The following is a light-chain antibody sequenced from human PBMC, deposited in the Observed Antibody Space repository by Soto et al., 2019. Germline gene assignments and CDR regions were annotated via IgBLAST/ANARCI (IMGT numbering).Light chain of an antibody. CDR1: QTISSW. V-gene: IGKV1-39*01. Sequence: DIQLTQSPSTLSGSVGDRVTIPCRSSQTISSWLAWYQQKPGKAPELLIYAASTLQSGVPSRFSGSGSGTDFTLTISSLQPEDFATYYCQQSHSTPPITFGQGTRLEIK. CDR2: AAS. J-gene: IGKJ5*01. CDR3: QQSHSTPPIT.